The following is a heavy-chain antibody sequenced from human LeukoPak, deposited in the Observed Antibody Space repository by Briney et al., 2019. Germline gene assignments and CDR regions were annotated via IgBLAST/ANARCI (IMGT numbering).Heavy chain of an antibody. CDR2: IHYSGNT. D-gene: IGHD6-13*01. Sequence: PSETLSLTCTVSGGSISGFYWSWIRQPPGKGLEWIGYIHYSGNTNYNPSFKSRVTISVDTSKNQFSLNLNSVAAADTAVYYCARGMAAAGDPDWFDPWGQGALVTVSS. CDR1: GGSISGFY. V-gene: IGHV4-59*01. J-gene: IGHJ5*02. CDR3: ARGMAAAGDPDWFDP.